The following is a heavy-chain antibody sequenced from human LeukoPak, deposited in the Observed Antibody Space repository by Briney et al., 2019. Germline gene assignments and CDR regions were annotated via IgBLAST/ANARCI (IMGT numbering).Heavy chain of an antibody. CDR3: ARGDGYSRT. CDR1: GDFINNYN. D-gene: IGHD5-24*01. J-gene: IGHJ4*02. Sequence: SETLSLTCTVSGDFINNYNWSWVGQPPGKGLEWIWYIHYSGITNYNPSLKSRVTLSLDTSKNQFSLKLSSVTAADTAVYYCARGDGYSRTWGQGALVTVSS. CDR2: IHYSGIT. V-gene: IGHV4-59*01.